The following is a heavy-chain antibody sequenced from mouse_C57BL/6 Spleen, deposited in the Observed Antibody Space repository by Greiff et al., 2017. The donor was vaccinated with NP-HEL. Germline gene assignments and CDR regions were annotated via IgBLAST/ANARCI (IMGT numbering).Heavy chain of an antibody. CDR3: ARGGRQGYYFDY. V-gene: IGHV1S26*01. J-gene: IGHJ2*01. D-gene: IGHD3-2*01. Sequence: QVQLQQPGAELVKPGASVKLSCKASGYTFTSYTMHWVKQRPGQGLEWIGYINPSSGYTKYNQKFKDKATLTADKSASTDYMQLSSVTSEDSAVTYCARGGRQGYYFDYWGQGTTLTVSS. CDR2: INPSSGYT. CDR1: GYTFTSYT.